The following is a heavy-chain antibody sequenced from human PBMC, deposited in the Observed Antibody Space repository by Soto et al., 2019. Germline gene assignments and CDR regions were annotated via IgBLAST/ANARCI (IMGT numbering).Heavy chain of an antibody. D-gene: IGHD3-10*01. J-gene: IGHJ3*02. V-gene: IGHV1-18*04. CDR3: AGGAPRSFGFDI. CDR1: GYTFTGYY. CDR2: ISANNGNT. Sequence: ASVKVSCKASGYTFTGYYMHWVRQAPGQGLEWMGWISANNGNTNYAQKLQGRVTMTTDTSTSTAYMELRSLRSEDTAVYYCAGGAPRSFGFDIWGQGTMVTVSS.